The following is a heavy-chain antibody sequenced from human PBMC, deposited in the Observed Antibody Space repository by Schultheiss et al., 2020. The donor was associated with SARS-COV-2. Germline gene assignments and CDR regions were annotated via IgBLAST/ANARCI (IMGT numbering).Heavy chain of an antibody. D-gene: IGHD1-1*01. CDR2: ISGSGGST. V-gene: IGHV3-23*01. CDR3: AKRTPQLETRVWYFDL. J-gene: IGHJ2*01. CDR1: GFTFSSYA. Sequence: GGSLRLSCAASGFTFSSYAMSWVRQAPGKGLEWVSAISGSGGSTYYADSVKGRFTISRDNSKNTLYLQMNSLRAEDTAVYYCAKRTPQLETRVWYFDLWGRGTLVTVSS.